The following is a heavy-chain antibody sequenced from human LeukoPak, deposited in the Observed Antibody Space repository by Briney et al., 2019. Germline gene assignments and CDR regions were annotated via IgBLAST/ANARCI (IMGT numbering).Heavy chain of an antibody. CDR1: GFTFSSYA. J-gene: IGHJ5*02. CDR3: ARDGIAAAGNTGWFDP. Sequence: GGSLRLSCAASGFTFSSYAMHWVRQAPGKGLEWVAVISYDGSNKYYADSVKGRFTISRDNSKNTLYLQMNSLRAEDTAVYYCARDGIAAAGNTGWFDPWGQGTLVTVSS. CDR2: ISYDGSNK. D-gene: IGHD6-13*01. V-gene: IGHV3-30*04.